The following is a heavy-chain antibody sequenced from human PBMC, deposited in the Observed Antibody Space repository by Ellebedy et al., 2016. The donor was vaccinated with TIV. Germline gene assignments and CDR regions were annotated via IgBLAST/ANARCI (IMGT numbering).Heavy chain of an antibody. D-gene: IGHD6-19*01. CDR1: GFTFSTYS. CDR3: AKDLGKGWLGRGADY. J-gene: IGHJ4*02. CDR2: ICSTCGII. V-gene: IGHV3-23*01. Sequence: GESLKISXAASGFTFSTYSINWVRQAPGKGLEWVSYICSTCGIIYYADSVKGRFTLSRDNSKNTLYLQMNSLRAEDTAVYYCAKDLGKGWLGRGADYWGQGTLVTVSS.